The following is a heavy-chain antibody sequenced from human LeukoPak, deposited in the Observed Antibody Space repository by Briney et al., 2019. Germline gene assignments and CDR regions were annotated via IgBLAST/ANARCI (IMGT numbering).Heavy chain of an antibody. CDR3: AIPSDYDFWSGYYNY. CDR2: IYPGDSDT. Sequence: GESLKISCKGSGYSFTSYWIGWVRQMPGKGLEWMGIIYPGDSDTRYSPSFQGQVTISADKSISTAYLQWSSLKASDTAMYYCAIPSDYDFWSGYYNYWGQGTLVTVSS. D-gene: IGHD3-3*01. V-gene: IGHV5-51*01. J-gene: IGHJ4*02. CDR1: GYSFTSYW.